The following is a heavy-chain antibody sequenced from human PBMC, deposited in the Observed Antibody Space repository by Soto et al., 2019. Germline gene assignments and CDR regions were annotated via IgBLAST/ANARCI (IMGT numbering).Heavy chain of an antibody. J-gene: IGHJ3*02. Sequence: ASVTVSCTSSGYTFTSYGIIWVRQAPGQGLEWMGWISAYNGNTNYAQKLQGRVTMTTDTSTSTAYMELRSLRSDDTAVYYCARVLWVQAFDIWGQGTMVTVSS. CDR2: ISAYNGNT. V-gene: IGHV1-18*01. CDR3: ARVLWVQAFDI. D-gene: IGHD3-10*01. CDR1: GYTFTSYG.